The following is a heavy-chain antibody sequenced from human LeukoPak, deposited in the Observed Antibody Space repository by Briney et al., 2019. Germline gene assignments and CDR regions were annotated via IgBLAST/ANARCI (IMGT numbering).Heavy chain of an antibody. D-gene: IGHD1-1*01. CDR1: GFTFGDYA. V-gene: IGHV3-49*04. Sequence: RLSCTASGFTFGDYAMSWVRQAPGKGPEGVGFIRSKAYGGTTEYAASVKGRFTISRDDSKSIAYLQMNSLKTEDTAVYYCTRTYNDYYSYWGQGTLVTVSS. J-gene: IGHJ4*02. CDR2: IRSKAYGGTT. CDR3: TRTYNDYYSY.